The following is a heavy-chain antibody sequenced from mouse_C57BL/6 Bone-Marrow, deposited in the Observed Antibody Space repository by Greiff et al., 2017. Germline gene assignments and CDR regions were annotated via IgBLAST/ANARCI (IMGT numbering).Heavy chain of an antibody. V-gene: IGHV1-64*01. J-gene: IGHJ3*01. CDR2: IHPNSGST. CDR1: GYPFTSYW. CDR3: ARYRYYGNYWFAY. D-gene: IGHD2-1*01. Sequence: QVHVKQPGAELVKPGASVKLSCKASGYPFTSYWMHWVKQRPGQGLAWIGMIHPNSGSTNYNEKFTSKATLTVDKSSSTAYMQLSSLTSEDSAVYYCARYRYYGNYWFAYWGQGTLVTVSA.